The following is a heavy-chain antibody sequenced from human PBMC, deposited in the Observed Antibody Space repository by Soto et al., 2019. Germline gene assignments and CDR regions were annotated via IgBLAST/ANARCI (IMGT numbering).Heavy chain of an antibody. V-gene: IGHV1-69*08. CDR2: IIPILGIA. J-gene: IGHJ5*02. CDR1: GGTFSSYT. D-gene: IGHD2-2*01. Sequence: QVQLVQSGAEVKKPGSSVKVSCKASGGTFSSYTISWVRQAPGQGLEWMGRIIPILGIANYAQKFQGRVTIPADKSTSTAYMELSSLRSEDTAVYYCAREKDIVVVPAAISWFDPWGQGTLVTVSS. CDR3: AREKDIVVVPAAISWFDP.